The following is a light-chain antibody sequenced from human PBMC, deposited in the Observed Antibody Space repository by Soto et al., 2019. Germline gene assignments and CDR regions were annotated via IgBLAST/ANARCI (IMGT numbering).Light chain of an antibody. V-gene: IGLV1-44*01. CDR2: STT. J-gene: IGLJ2*01. CDR3: ATWDDSLDGHVV. Sequence: QSALTQPPSESGTPGQRITISCSGSNSNIGTKTVNWYHQPPGAAPRLLVYSTTYRPSGIPDRFSGSKSGTSASLAIGGLRPDDEGDYFCATWDDSLDGHVVFGTGTKLTVL. CDR1: NSNIGTKT.